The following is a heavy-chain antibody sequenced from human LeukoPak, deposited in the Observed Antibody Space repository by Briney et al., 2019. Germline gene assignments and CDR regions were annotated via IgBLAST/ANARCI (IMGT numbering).Heavy chain of an antibody. CDR3: ARSGGAGGAFDI. Sequence: SVKVSSKASGYTFTTYAMSWGRQAPGQGLEWMRGFIPIFGTANHAQKVQGRVTITPDKSTSTAYMELSSLRSEDTAVYYCARSGGAGGAFDIRGQGTMVTVSS. CDR1: GYTFTTYA. J-gene: IGHJ3*02. D-gene: IGHD3-16*01. CDR2: FIPIFGTA. V-gene: IGHV1-69*06.